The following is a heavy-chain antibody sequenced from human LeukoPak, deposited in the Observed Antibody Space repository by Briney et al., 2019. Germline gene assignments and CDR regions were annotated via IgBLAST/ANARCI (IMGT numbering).Heavy chain of an antibody. CDR2: TSTTGGST. D-gene: IGHD4-23*01. CDR1: GFSFNNYA. CDR3: AKDWTTVVTPKGYYFDS. Sequence: PGGSLRLSCAASGFSFNNYAMSWVRQAPGKGLEWVSATSTTGGSTYYADSVKGRFTISRDNSKNTLSLQMDSLRVEDTAVYYCAKDWTTVVTPKGYYFDSWGQGTLVTVSS. J-gene: IGHJ4*02. V-gene: IGHV3-23*01.